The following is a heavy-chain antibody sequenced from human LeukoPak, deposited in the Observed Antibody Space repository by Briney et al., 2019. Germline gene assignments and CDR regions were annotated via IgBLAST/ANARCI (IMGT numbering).Heavy chain of an antibody. CDR1: GFTFSSYG. V-gene: IGHV3-20*04. CDR2: INWNGGST. D-gene: IGHD4-17*01. Sequence: GRSLRLSCAASGFTFSSYGMSWVRQAPGKGLEWVSGINWNGGSTGYADSVKGRFTISRDNAKNSLYLQMNSLRAEDTALYYCARDMGGDYDYYYYYMDVWGKGTTVTVSS. J-gene: IGHJ6*03. CDR3: ARDMGGDYDYYYYYMDV.